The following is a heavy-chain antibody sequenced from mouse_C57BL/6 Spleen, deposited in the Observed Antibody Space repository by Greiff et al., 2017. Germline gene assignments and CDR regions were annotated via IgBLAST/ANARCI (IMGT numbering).Heavy chain of an antibody. CDR1: GYTFTSYW. J-gene: IGHJ1*03. V-gene: IGHV1-5*01. CDR3: SYGSTPWYFDV. CDR2: IYPGNSDP. Sequence: VQLQQSGTVLARPGASVKMSCKTSGYTFTSYWMHWVKQRPGQGLEWIGAIYPGNSDPSYNQKFKGKAKLTADTSASTAYMELSSLTNEDSAVYYCSYGSTPWYFDVWGTGTTVTVSS. D-gene: IGHD1-1*01.